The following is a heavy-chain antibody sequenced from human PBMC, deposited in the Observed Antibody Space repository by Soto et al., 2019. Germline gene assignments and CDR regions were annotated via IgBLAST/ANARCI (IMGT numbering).Heavy chain of an antibody. CDR1: GGSISNGGYY. CDR3: ARVSGSYYYGMDV. CDR2: IYSSGGT. V-gene: IGHV4-30-2*01. Sequence: SETLSLTCTVSGGSISNGGYYWSWIRQLPGKGMEWIGYIYSSGGTFYNPSLKSRVTISVDKSKNQFSLKLSSVTAADTAVYYCARVSGSYYYGMDVWGQGTTVTVSS. D-gene: IGHD1-26*01. J-gene: IGHJ6*02.